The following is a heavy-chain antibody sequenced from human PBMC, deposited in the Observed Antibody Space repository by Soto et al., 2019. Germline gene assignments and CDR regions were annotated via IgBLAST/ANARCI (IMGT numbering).Heavy chain of an antibody. CDR1: GGSISSYY. CDR3: ARAPIMITFGGVIDGGYDY. D-gene: IGHD3-16*02. J-gene: IGHJ4*02. Sequence: PSETLSLTCTVSGGSISSYYWSWIRQPPGKGLEWIGYIYYSGSTNYNPSLKSRVTISVDTSKNQFSLKLSSVTAADTAVYYCARAPIMITFGGVIDGGYDYWGQGTLVTVPQ. V-gene: IGHV4-59*01. CDR2: IYYSGST.